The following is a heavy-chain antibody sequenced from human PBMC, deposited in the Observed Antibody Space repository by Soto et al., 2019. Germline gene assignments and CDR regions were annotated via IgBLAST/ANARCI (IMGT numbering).Heavy chain of an antibody. CDR1: GGSVSSGSFY. V-gene: IGHV4-61*01. J-gene: IGHJ6*02. CDR3: AASAPPATNYYYAMDV. CDR2: FYDSGST. D-gene: IGHD5-12*01. Sequence: PSETLSLTCTVSGGSVSSGSFYWSWIRRPPGKGLEWIGYFYDSGSTNYNPSLRSRVTMSVDTSKNQFSLKLSSVTAADTAVYYCAASAPPATNYYYAMDVWGQGTTDTVSS.